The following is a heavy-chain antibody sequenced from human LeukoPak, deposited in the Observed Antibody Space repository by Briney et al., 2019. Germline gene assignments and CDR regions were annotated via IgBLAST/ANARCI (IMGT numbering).Heavy chain of an antibody. CDR3: ARDPLNWGPRDYYYYGMDV. D-gene: IGHD7-27*01. V-gene: IGHV3-30-3*01. J-gene: IGHJ6*02. CDR1: GFTFSSYA. CDR2: ISYDGSNK. Sequence: GGSLRLSCAASGFTFSSYAMHWVRQAPGKGLEWVAVISYDGSNKYYADSVKGRFTISRDNAKNTLYLQMNSLRAEDTAVYYCARDPLNWGPRDYYYYGMDVWGLGTTVTVSS.